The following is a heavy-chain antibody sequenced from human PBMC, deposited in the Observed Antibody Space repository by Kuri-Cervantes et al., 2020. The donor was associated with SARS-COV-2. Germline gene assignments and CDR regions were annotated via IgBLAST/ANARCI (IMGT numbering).Heavy chain of an antibody. CDR2: ISYDGSNK. V-gene: IGHV3-30*18. CDR1: GFTFSSYG. CDR3: AKLASHSGFYYYYGMDV. J-gene: IGHJ6*02. D-gene: IGHD2-21*01. Sequence: GGSLRLSCAASGFTFSSYGMHWVRQAPGKGLEWVVVISYDGSNKYYADSVKGRFTISRDNSKNTLYLQMNSLRAEDTAVYYCAKLASHSGFYYYYGMDVWGQGTTVTVSS.